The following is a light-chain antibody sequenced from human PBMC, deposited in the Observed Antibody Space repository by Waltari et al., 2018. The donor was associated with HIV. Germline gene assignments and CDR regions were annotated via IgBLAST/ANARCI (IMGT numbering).Light chain of an antibody. CDR1: NSNIGRNY. Sequence: QSVLTQPPSASGTPGQRVTISCSGRNSNIGRNYFYWYQQLPGTARKPLMYMNNQRPSGVPDRFSGSKSGTSASLAISGLRSDDEADYYCAAWDASLSAWVFGGGTKLTVL. V-gene: IGLV1-47*01. CDR3: AAWDASLSAWV. J-gene: IGLJ3*02. CDR2: MNN.